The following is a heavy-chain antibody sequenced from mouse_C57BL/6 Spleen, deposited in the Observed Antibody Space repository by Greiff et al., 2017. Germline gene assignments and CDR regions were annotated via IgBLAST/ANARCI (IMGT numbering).Heavy chain of an antibody. J-gene: IGHJ1*03. V-gene: IGHV5-4*03. D-gene: IGHD1-1*01. CDR1: GFTFSSYA. CDR3: ASPYYGSSYWYFDV. Sequence: EVKLLESGGGLVKPGGSLKLSCAASGFTFSSYAMSWVRQTPEKRLEWVATISDGGSYTYYPDNVKGRFTISRDNAKNNLYLQMSHLKSEDTAMYYGASPYYGSSYWYFDVWGTGTTVTVSS. CDR2: ISDGGSYT.